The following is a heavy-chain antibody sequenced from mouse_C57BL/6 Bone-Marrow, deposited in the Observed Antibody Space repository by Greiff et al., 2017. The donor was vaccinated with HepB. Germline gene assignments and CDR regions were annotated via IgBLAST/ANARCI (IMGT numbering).Heavy chain of an antibody. CDR3: ARDRLTMITTRGYWYFDV. D-gene: IGHD2-4*01. Sequence: DVMLVESGGGLVKPGGSLKLSCAASGFTFSSYAMSWVRQTPEKRLEWVATISDGGSYTYYPDNVKGRFTISRDNAKNNLYLQMSHLKSEDTAMYYCARDRLTMITTRGYWYFDVWGTGTTGTVSS. V-gene: IGHV5-4*01. CDR2: ISDGGSYT. J-gene: IGHJ1*03. CDR1: GFTFSSYA.